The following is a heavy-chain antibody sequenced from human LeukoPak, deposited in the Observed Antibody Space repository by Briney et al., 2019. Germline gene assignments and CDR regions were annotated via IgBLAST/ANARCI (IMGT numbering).Heavy chain of an antibody. D-gene: IGHD6-13*01. CDR1: GFTFSSYA. Sequence: GGSLRLSCAASGFTFSSYAMSWVRQAPGKGLEWVSAISGSGGSTYYADSVKGRFTISRDNSKDTLYLQMNSLRAEDTAVYYCAKFVGSSWYAALDVWGQGTMVTVSS. V-gene: IGHV3-23*01. CDR2: ISGSGGST. CDR3: AKFVGSSWYAALDV. J-gene: IGHJ3*01.